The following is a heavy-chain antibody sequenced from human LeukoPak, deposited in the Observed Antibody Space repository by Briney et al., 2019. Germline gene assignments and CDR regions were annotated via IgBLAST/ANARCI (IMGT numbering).Heavy chain of an antibody. D-gene: IGHD1-26*01. Sequence: GGSLRLSCAASGFTLRSYWMHWARQAPGTGLVWVSRINSDGSSTNYADYVKGRFTISRDNAKNTLYLHMNSLRAEDSAVYFCASSASLGTLTFAYWGQGTLVTVSS. CDR3: ASSASLGTLTFAY. J-gene: IGHJ4*02. V-gene: IGHV3-74*01. CDR1: GFTLRSYW. CDR2: INSDGSST.